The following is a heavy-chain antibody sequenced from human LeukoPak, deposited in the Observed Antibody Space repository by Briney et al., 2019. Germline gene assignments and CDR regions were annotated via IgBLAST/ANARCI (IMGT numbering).Heavy chain of an antibody. CDR2: ISYDGSNK. Sequence: GGSLRLSCAASGFTFSSYGMHWVRQAPGKGLEWVAVISYDGSNKYYADSVKGRFTISRDSSKNTLYLQMNSLRAEDTAVYYCAKEDGDLYSSSWIYYFDYWGQGTLVTVSS. J-gene: IGHJ4*02. D-gene: IGHD6-13*01. CDR3: AKEDGDLYSSSWIYYFDY. CDR1: GFTFSSYG. V-gene: IGHV3-30*18.